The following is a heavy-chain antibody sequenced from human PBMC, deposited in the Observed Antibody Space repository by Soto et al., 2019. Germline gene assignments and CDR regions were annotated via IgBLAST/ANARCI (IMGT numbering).Heavy chain of an antibody. CDR1: DYPFTSYG. CDR2: ISPYNGNT. Sequence: ASVKVSCKTSDYPFTSYGINWVRQAPGQGLEWMGWISPYNGNTDYAPKFQDRLTMTTDTSTSTAYMELRSLRSDDTAVYYCARKYDFWTVDGMDVWGQGTAVTVSS. D-gene: IGHD3-3*01. J-gene: IGHJ6*02. V-gene: IGHV1-18*01. CDR3: ARKYDFWTVDGMDV.